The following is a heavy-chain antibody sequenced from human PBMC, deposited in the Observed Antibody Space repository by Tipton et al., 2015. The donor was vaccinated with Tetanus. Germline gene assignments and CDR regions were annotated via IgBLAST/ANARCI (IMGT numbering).Heavy chain of an antibody. V-gene: IGHV4-59*02. CDR1: GVSVRSYY. CDR3: GRSKLLWFGESLSGFDS. J-gene: IGHJ4*02. D-gene: IGHD3-10*01. Sequence: TLSLTCTVSGVSVRSYYWSWIRQSPDKGLEWLGDVIYDGTSYYNPSLNSRVKISLDTSMNQVSLTLTSVTAADTAVYYCGRSKLLWFGESLSGFDSWGQGTLVTVSA. CDR2: VIYDGTS.